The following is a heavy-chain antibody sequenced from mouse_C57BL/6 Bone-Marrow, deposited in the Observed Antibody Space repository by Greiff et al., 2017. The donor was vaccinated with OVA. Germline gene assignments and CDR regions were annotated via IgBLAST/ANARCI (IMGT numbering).Heavy chain of an antibody. CDR1: GFTFSDYY. V-gene: IGHV5-16*01. CDR2: INYDDSST. Sequence: EVKLKESEAGLVQPGSSMKLSCTASGFTFSDYYMAWVRQVPEKGLEWVANINYDDSSTYYLDSLKSRTIMSEDNANNILYLQMSSLKSEDTATYYGARDDYGSSTDAMDYWGQGTSVTVSS. CDR3: ARDDYGSSTDAMDY. D-gene: IGHD1-1*01. J-gene: IGHJ4*01.